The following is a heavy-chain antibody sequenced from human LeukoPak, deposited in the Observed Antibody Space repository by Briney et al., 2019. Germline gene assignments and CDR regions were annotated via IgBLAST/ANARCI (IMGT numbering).Heavy chain of an antibody. CDR2: IDPNGGGT. CDR1: GGTFSSYA. D-gene: IGHD3-10*01. Sequence: ASVKVSWKASGGTFSSYAISRVRQAPGQGLEWMGRIDPNGGGTNYAQKFQGRVTMTRDTSISTAYMELSRLRSDDTAVYYCARELWFDYWGQGTLVTVSS. J-gene: IGHJ4*02. CDR3: ARELWFDY. V-gene: IGHV1-2*06.